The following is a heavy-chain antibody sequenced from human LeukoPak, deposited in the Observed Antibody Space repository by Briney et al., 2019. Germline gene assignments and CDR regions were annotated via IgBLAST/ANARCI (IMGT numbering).Heavy chain of an antibody. D-gene: IGHD6-19*01. J-gene: IGHJ4*02. CDR1: GFTFSTYG. CDR2: IRYDGSNK. Sequence: PGGSLRLSCAASGFTFSTYGMLWVRQAPGQGPEWVALIRYDGSNKYYADSVKGRFTISRDNSKNTLYLQMNSLRVEDTAMYYCAKAGSQQWLLFVGVYWSQGALVTVSS. CDR3: AKAGSQQWLLFVGVY. V-gene: IGHV3-30*02.